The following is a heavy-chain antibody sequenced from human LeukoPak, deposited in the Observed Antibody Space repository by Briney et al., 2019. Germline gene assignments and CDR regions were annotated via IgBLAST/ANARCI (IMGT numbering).Heavy chain of an antibody. V-gene: IGHV4-59*01. CDR2: IYYSGST. D-gene: IGHD1-26*01. Sequence: SETLSLTCTVSGGSISSYYWGWIRQPPGKGLEWIGYIYYSGSTNYNPSLKSRVTISVDTSKNQFSLKLSSVTAADTAVYYCARGGAHTPDFDYWGQGTLVTVSS. CDR1: GGSISSYY. J-gene: IGHJ4*02. CDR3: ARGGAHTPDFDY.